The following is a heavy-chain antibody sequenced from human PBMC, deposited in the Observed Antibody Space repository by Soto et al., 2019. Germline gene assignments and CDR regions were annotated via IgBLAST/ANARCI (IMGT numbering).Heavy chain of an antibody. CDR1: GGTFSSYA. Sequence: SVKVSCKASGGTFSSYAISWVRQAPGQGLEWMGGIIPIFGTANYAQKFQGRVTITVDESTSTAYMELSSLRSEDTAVYYCARGEYSGYGPYYYYGMDVWGQGTTVTVS. CDR2: IIPIFGTA. CDR3: ARGEYSGYGPYYYYGMDV. V-gene: IGHV1-69*13. D-gene: IGHD5-12*01. J-gene: IGHJ6*02.